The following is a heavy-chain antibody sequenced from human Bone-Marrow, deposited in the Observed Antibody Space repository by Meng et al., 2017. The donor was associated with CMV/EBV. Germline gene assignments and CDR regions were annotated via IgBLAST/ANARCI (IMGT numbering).Heavy chain of an antibody. CDR3: ARGLRDSSWYDYYGMDV. J-gene: IGHJ6*02. D-gene: IGHD6-13*01. CDR2: MNPNSGNT. V-gene: IGHV1-8*01. CDR1: GYTFTSYD. Sequence: ASVKVSCKASGYTFTSYDINWVRQATGQGLEWMGWMNPNSGNTGYAQKFQGRVTMTRNTSISTAYMELSSLRSEDTAVYYCARGLRDSSWYDYYGMDVWGQGTTVTVSS.